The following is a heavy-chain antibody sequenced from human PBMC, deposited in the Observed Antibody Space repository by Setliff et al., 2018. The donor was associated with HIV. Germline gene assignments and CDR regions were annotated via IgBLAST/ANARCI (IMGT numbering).Heavy chain of an antibody. CDR2: IYNTGST. D-gene: IGHD2-15*01. Sequence: PSETLSLTCTVTGGSISSGGFYWTWIRQHPGKGLEWIGYIYNTGSTYHSPSLESQVTISIDTSKNQFSLKLSSVTAADTAVYYCARARRAGSGPKYFQHWGQGTLVTVSS. J-gene: IGHJ1*01. CDR1: GGSISSGGFY. CDR3: ARARRAGSGPKYFQH. V-gene: IGHV4-31*01.